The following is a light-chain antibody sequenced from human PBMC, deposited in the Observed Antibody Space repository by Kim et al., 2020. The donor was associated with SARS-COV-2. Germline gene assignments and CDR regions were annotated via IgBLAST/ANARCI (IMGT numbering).Light chain of an antibody. CDR1: QSISSY. Sequence: ASVGDRFTITCRASQSISSYLNWYQQKPGKAPKLLIYAASSLQSGVPSRFSGSGSGTDFTLTISSLQPEDFATYYCQQSYSTPSTFGQGTKVDIK. J-gene: IGKJ1*01. CDR3: QQSYSTPST. CDR2: AAS. V-gene: IGKV1-39*01.